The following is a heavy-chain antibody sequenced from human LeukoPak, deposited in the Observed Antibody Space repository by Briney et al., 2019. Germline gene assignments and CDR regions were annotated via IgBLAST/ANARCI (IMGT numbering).Heavy chain of an antibody. CDR3: ARHGYSGSYYGRRAFDI. V-gene: IGHV4-39*01. CDR2: IYYSGST. D-gene: IGHD1-26*01. J-gene: IGHJ3*02. CDR1: GGSISSYY. Sequence: SETLSLTCTVSGGSISSYYWSWIRQPPGKGLEWIGSIYYSGSTYYNPSLKSRVTISVDTSKNQFSLKLSSVTAADTAVYYCARHGYSGSYYGRRAFDIWGQGTMVTVSS.